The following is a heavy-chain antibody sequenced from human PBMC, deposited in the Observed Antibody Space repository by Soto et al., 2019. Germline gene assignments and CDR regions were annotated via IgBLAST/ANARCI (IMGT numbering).Heavy chain of an antibody. CDR2: IIDSGGST. CDR1: GFTFSSYA. CDR3: AKGRSYYYYYGVDV. V-gene: IGHV3-23*01. J-gene: IGHJ6*02. Sequence: GGSLRLSCAASGFTFSSYAMTWVRQAPGKGLEWVSDIIDSGGSTYYADSVKGRFTISRDNSKSTLYLQMNSLRAEDTALYYCAKGRSYYYYYGVDVWGQGTTVTVSS.